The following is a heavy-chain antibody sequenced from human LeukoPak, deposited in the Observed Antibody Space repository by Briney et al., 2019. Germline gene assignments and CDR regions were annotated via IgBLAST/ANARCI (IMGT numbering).Heavy chain of an antibody. Sequence: SETLSLTCTVSGGSISSSSYYWGWIRQPPGKGLEWIGSIYYSGSTYYNPSLKSRVTISVDTSKNQFSLKLSSVTAADTAVYYCARQWAAAAGNQRPFDPWGQGTLVTVSS. CDR1: GGSISSSSYY. CDR3: ARQWAAAAGNQRPFDP. V-gene: IGHV4-39*01. J-gene: IGHJ5*02. D-gene: IGHD6-13*01. CDR2: IYYSGST.